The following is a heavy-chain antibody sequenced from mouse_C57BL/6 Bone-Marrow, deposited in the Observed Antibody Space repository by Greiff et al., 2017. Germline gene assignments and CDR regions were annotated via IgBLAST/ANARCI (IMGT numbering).Heavy chain of an antibody. Sequence: VQLQQSGTVLARPGASVKMSCKTSGYTFTSYWMHWVKQRPGQGLEWIGAIYPGNSDTCYNQKFKGKAKLTAVTSASTAYMELSSLTNEDSAVYYCTRPRLNYGSSYQFAYWGQGTLVTVSA. CDR3: TRPRLNYGSSYQFAY. CDR2: IYPGNSDT. J-gene: IGHJ3*01. V-gene: IGHV1-5*01. CDR1: GYTFTSYW. D-gene: IGHD1-1*01.